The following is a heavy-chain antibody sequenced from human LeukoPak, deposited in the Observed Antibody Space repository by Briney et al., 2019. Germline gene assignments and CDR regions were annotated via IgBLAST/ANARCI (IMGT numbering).Heavy chain of an antibody. CDR3: AGLARGIFGVENWFDP. D-gene: IGHD3-3*01. V-gene: IGHV4-59*08. J-gene: IGHJ5*02. CDR2: IYYSGST. CDR1: GGSISSYY. Sequence: SETLSLTCTVSGGSISSYYWSWIRQPPGKGLEWIGYIYYSGSTNYNPSLKSRVTISVDTSKNQFSLKLSSVTAADTAVYYCAGLARGIFGVENWFDPWGQGTLVTVSS.